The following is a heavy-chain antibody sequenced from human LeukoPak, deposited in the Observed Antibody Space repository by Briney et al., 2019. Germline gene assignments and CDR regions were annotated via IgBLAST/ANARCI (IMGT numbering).Heavy chain of an antibody. J-gene: IGHJ4*02. V-gene: IGHV1-69*05. CDR3: ARGLRPYSSSWYLY. CDR2: IIPIFGTA. D-gene: IGHD6-13*01. Sequence: SVKVSCKASGGTFSSYAISWVRQAPGQGLEWMGGIIPIFGTANYAQKLQGRVTITRNTSISTAYMELSSLRSEDTAVYYCARGLRPYSSSWYLYWGQGTLVTVSS. CDR1: GGTFSSYA.